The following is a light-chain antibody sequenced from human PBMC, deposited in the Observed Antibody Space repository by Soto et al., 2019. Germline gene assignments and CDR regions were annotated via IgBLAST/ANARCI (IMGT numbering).Light chain of an antibody. CDR2: EAS. V-gene: IGKV3D-15*01. CDR1: HSVSRS. J-gene: IGKJ1*01. Sequence: IVVTQSPSTLSLSPVERATLSCSASHSVSRSFAWFQQIPGQPPRPLIYEASHRATDIPARFSGSGSGTDFTLTISSLQSEDFAVYYCQQYNNWPRTFGQGTKVDIK. CDR3: QQYNNWPRT.